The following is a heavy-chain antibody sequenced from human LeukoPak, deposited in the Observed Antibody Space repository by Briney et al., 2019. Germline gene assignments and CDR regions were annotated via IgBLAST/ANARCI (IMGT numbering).Heavy chain of an antibody. J-gene: IGHJ4*02. CDR2: VYYSGST. V-gene: IGHV4-59*08. CDR1: GGSISTYY. Sequence: PSETLSLTCTVSGGSISTYYWSWIRQPPGKGLEWIGYVYYSGSTSYNPSLKSRVIISVDTSKNEFSLNVSSVTAADTAVYYCARHYGYSYGHDNWGQGTLVTVSS. CDR3: ARHYGYSYGHDN. D-gene: IGHD5-18*01.